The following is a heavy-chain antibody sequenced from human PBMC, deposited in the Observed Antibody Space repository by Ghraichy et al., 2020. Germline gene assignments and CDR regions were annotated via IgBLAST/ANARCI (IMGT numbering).Heavy chain of an antibody. D-gene: IGHD2-2*01. CDR1: GITVSSTY. CDR2: IFAGGYP. J-gene: IGHJ4*02. Sequence: GGSLRLSCTASGITVSSTYVIWVRQAPGKGLEWVSVIFAGGYPDYADSVKGRFIISRDISKNTVYLDMNSLRSEDTALYYCATGGDSATDCTSTSCFREPNNVWGQGTQVTVSS. V-gene: IGHV3-53*01. CDR3: ATGGDSATDCTSTSCFREPNNV.